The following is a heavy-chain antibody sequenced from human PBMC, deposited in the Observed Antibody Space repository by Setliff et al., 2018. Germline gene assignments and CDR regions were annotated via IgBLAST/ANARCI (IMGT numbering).Heavy chain of an antibody. J-gene: IGHJ4*02. Sequence: ASVKVSCKDSGYTFSTYGISWVRQAPGQGLEWMGWISAYNGNTNYAQKLQGRVTMTTDTSTSTAYMELRSLRSDDTAVYYCARPLPTGYYDSSGYFDYWGQGTLVTVSS. CDR1: GYTFSTYG. V-gene: IGHV1-18*01. D-gene: IGHD3-22*01. CDR3: ARPLPTGYYDSSGYFDY. CDR2: ISAYNGNT.